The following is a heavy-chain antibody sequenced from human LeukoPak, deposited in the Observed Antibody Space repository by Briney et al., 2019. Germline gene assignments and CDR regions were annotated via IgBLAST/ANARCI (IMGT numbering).Heavy chain of an antibody. Sequence: ASVKVSCKASGYTFTGYYIHWVRQAPGQGLEWMGWINPNSGDTNYAQKFQGEVTMTRDTSISTAYMELSRLTSDDTAVYYCARGVTRIYYYYYMDVWGKGTTVTVSS. CDR1: GYTFTGYY. CDR3: ARGVTRIYYYYYMDV. J-gene: IGHJ6*03. D-gene: IGHD2-15*01. CDR2: INPNSGDT. V-gene: IGHV1-2*02.